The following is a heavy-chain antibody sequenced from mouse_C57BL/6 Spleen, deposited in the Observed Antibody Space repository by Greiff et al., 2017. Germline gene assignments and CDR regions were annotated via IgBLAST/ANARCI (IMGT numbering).Heavy chain of an antibody. Sequence: EVKLVESGGGLVKPGGSLKLSCAASGFTFSSYAMSWVRQTPEKRLEWVATISDGGSYTYYPDNVKGRFTISRDNAKNNLYLQMSHLKSEDTAMDYCAREITTVVADWFAYWGQGTLVTVSA. J-gene: IGHJ3*01. CDR3: AREITTVVADWFAY. D-gene: IGHD1-1*01. CDR1: GFTFSSYA. V-gene: IGHV5-4*01. CDR2: ISDGGSYT.